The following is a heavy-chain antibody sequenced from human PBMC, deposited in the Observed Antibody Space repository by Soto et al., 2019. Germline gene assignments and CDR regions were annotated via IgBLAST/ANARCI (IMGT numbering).Heavy chain of an antibody. CDR2: IYYGGTT. J-gene: IGHJ2*01. V-gene: IGHV4-59*01. Sequence: QVQLQESGPGLLKPSETLSLTCTVSGGSISSYYWSWIRQPPGKGLEWVGYIYYGGTTNYNPSLKSRVTMSVDTSKNQFSLILRSVTASDTAVYYCTRAHPVIKGYWYFGLWGRGTLVSVSS. D-gene: IGHD2-21*01. CDR1: GGSISSYY. CDR3: TRAHPVIKGYWYFGL.